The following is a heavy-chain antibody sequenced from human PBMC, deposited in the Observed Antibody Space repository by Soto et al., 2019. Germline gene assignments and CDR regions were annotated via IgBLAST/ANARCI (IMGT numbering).Heavy chain of an antibody. CDR1: GDSVNNGDCY. V-gene: IGHV4-30-4*08. D-gene: IGHD1-7*01. CDR2: IYHDRGT. J-gene: IGHJ4*02. CDR3: ARMRLNYGADF. Sequence: QVQLQESGPGLVKPSQTLSLTCTVSGDSVNNGDCYWTWIRQSPGKGLEWIGYIYHDRGTYYNPSLRSRLRLSLDISENQFPLKLASVTAADTAVYYCARMRLNYGADFWGQGIRVTVSS.